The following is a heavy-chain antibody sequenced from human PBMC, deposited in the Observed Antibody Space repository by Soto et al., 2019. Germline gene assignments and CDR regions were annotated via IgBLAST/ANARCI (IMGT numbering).Heavy chain of an antibody. Sequence: EVQLLESGGGLVQPGESLRLSCAASGFTFRSYAMSWVRQAPGKGLEWVAAITGSGDSAYYADSVKGRFTISRDNSKNTLFVEMNSLRADDTAVYYCTKDYGAVADFWGQGTLINVSS. D-gene: IGHD6-19*01. CDR1: GFTFRSYA. V-gene: IGHV3-23*01. J-gene: IGHJ4*02. CDR3: TKDYGAVADF. CDR2: ITGSGDSA.